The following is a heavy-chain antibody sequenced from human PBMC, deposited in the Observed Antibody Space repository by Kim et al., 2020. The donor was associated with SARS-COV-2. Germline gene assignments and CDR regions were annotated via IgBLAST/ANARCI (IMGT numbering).Heavy chain of an antibody. V-gene: IGHV3-23*01. Sequence: KGRFTITRDNSKNTLHRQMNSLRAEDTAVYYCAKFYLLRYFDWLADAFDIWGQGTMVTVSS. D-gene: IGHD3-9*01. CDR3: AKFYLLRYFDWLADAFDI. J-gene: IGHJ3*02.